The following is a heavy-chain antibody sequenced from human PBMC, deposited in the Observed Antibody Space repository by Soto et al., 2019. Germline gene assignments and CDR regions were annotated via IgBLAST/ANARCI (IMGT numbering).Heavy chain of an antibody. CDR3: ARDRYSSGSSDY. V-gene: IGHV1-18*01. CDR1: GYTFTSYA. D-gene: IGHD6-19*01. J-gene: IGHJ4*02. CDR2: ISGYSGKT. Sequence: QIQLVQSGAEVKKPGASVKVSCKTSGYTFTSYAISWVRQAPGQGLEWMGWISGYSGKTNYVETLQGRVTMTTDTSTGTVYMELRSLRSDDTAVYYCARDRYSSGSSDYWGKGTLVTVSS.